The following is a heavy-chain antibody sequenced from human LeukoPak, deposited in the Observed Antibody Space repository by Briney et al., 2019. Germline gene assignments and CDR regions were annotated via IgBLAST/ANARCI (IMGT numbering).Heavy chain of an antibody. D-gene: IGHD3-10*01. CDR2: ISSSSSHI. CDR1: GFSFSSYS. Sequence: GGSLRLSCAASGFSFSSYSMNWVRQAPGKGLEWVSSISSSSSHIYYADSVKGRFTISRDNAKNTLYLQMNSLRAEDTAVYYCARPPLPVYYGSGSLNYMDVWGKGTTVTISS. CDR3: ARPPLPVYYGSGSLNYMDV. J-gene: IGHJ6*03. V-gene: IGHV3-21*01.